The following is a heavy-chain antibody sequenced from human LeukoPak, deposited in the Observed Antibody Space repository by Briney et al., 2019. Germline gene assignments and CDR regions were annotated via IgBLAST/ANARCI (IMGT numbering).Heavy chain of an antibody. J-gene: IGHJ4*02. D-gene: IGHD6-13*01. V-gene: IGHV4-39*01. Sequence: PSETLSLTCTVSGGSISSSSYYWGWIRQPPGKGLERIGSIYYSGSTYYNPSLKSRVTISVDTSKNQFSLKLSSVTAADTAVYYCARQNSGFIAAAGRFDYWGQGTLVTVSS. CDR3: ARQNSGFIAAAGRFDY. CDR2: IYYSGST. CDR1: GGSISSSSYY.